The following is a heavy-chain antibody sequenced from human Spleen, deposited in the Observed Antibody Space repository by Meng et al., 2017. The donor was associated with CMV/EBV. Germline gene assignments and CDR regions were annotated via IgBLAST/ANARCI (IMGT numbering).Heavy chain of an antibody. Sequence: GSLRLSCTVSGGSISRYYWSWIRQPPGKGLEWIGEINHSGSTNYNPSLKSRVTISVDTSKNQFSLKLSSVTAADTAVYYCARGRGSGSYFYYYYGMDVWGQGTTVTVSS. D-gene: IGHD3-10*01. CDR3: ARGRGSGSYFYYYYGMDV. CDR2: INHSGST. V-gene: IGHV4-34*01. J-gene: IGHJ6*02. CDR1: GGSISRYY.